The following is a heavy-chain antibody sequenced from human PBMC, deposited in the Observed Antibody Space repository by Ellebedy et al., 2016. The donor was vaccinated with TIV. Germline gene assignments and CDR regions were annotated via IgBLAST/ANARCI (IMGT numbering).Heavy chain of an antibody. CDR3: ARGVGSSGSY. CDR2: IYSDDST. D-gene: IGHD6-25*01. V-gene: IGHV3-53*01. J-gene: IGHJ4*02. CDR1: GFTVSSSY. Sequence: GESLKISCAASGFTVSSSYMSWVRQAPGKGLEWVSIIYSDDSTYYADSVKGRFTISRDNSKNTRYLQMNSLRAEDTAVYYCARGVGSSGSYWGQGTLVTVSS.